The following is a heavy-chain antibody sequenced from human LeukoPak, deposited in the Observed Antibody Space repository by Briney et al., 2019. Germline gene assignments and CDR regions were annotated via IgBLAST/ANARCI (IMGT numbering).Heavy chain of an antibody. CDR3: ARGVVAATRASDY. CDR1: GFTFSSYA. CDR2: ISGSGGST. J-gene: IGHJ4*02. V-gene: IGHV3-23*01. D-gene: IGHD2-15*01. Sequence: PGGSLRLSCAASGFTFSSYAMSWVRQAPGKGLEWVSAISGSGGSTYYADSVKGRFTISRDNSKNTLYLQMNSLRAEDTAVYYCARGVVAATRASDYWGQGTLVTVSS.